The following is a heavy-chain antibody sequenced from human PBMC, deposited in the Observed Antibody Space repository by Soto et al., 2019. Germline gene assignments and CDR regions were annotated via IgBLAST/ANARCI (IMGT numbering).Heavy chain of an antibody. CDR1: GFTFSSYA. J-gene: IGHJ4*02. CDR2: ISGSGGST. Sequence: EVQLLESGGGLVQPGGSLRLSSAASGFTFSSYAMSWVRQAPGKGLEWVSAISGSGGSTYYADSVKGRFTISRDNSKNTLYLQMNSLRAEDTAVYYCAKAGEGYGSGSYLHWGQGTLVTVSS. D-gene: IGHD3-10*01. V-gene: IGHV3-23*01. CDR3: AKAGEGYGSGSYLH.